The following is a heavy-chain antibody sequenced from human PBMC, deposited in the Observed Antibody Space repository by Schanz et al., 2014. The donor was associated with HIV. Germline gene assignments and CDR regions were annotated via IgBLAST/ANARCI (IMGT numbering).Heavy chain of an antibody. CDR1: GFSVTHGY. D-gene: IGHD2-8*01. J-gene: IGHJ6*02. V-gene: IGHV3-53*01. Sequence: VQLAESGGGLIQPGGSLRLSCAASGFSVTHGYISWVRQAPGKGLEWVAVIYSGDTTNYADSVKGRFTISRDDSKNTLYLQMNSLRAEDTAVYYCANSGYCTSGVCYTRGYDTDVWGQGTTVTVSS. CDR3: ANSGYCTSGVCYTRGYDTDV. CDR2: IYSGDTT.